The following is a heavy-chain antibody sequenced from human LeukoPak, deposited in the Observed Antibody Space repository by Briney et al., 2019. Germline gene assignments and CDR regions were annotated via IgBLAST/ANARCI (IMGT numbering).Heavy chain of an antibody. D-gene: IGHD3-10*01. V-gene: IGHV3-23*01. CDR1: GFTFSSYA. Sequence: PGGSLRLSCAASGFTFSSYAMSWVRQAPGKGLEWVSAISGSGGSTYYADSVKGRFTISRDNSKNTVYLQMNSLRAEDTAVYYCAREDEQLLWFGELLYGGFDYWGQGTLVTVSS. J-gene: IGHJ4*02. CDR2: ISGSGGST. CDR3: AREDEQLLWFGELLYGGFDY.